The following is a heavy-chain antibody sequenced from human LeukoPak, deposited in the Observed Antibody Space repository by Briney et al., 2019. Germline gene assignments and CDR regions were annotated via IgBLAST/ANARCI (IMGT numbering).Heavy chain of an antibody. CDR2: INPNSGGT. V-gene: IGHV1-2*02. Sequence: ASVKVSCKASGYTFNGHYMHWVRQAPGQGLEWMGWINPNSGGTNYAQKFQGRVTMTRDTSISTAYMELRSLRSDDTAVYYCARYVSSSWYYYYYYMDVWGKGTTVTISS. D-gene: IGHD6-13*01. CDR1: GYTFNGHY. J-gene: IGHJ6*03. CDR3: ARYVSSSWYYYYYYMDV.